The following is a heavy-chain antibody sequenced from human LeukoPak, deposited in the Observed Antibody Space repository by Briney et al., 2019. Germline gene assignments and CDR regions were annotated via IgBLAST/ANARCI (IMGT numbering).Heavy chain of an antibody. CDR3: AQLNSGSYYFDY. V-gene: IGHV4-59*01. Sequence: SETLSLTCTVSGGSISSYYWSWIRQPPGKGLERSGYIYYSGSTNYNPSLKSRVTTSVDMSKHQFPRMLSSASLSHTAVYYCAQLNSGSYYFDYWGQGTLVTVSS. CDR2: IYYSGST. J-gene: IGHJ4*02. D-gene: IGHD1-26*01. CDR1: GGSISSYY.